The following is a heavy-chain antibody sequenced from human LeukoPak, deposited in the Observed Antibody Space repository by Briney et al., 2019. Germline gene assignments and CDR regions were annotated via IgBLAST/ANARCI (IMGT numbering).Heavy chain of an antibody. CDR2: ISTSGNSI. CDR1: GFTFSDYY. Sequence: GGSLRLSCAASGFTFSDYYMSWIRQAPGKGLEWVSYISTSGNSIYYADSVKGRFTISRDNAKNSLYLQMNGLRAEDTAVYYCARKTMVYAPSDYWGQGTLVTVSS. V-gene: IGHV3-11*01. CDR3: ARKTMVYAPSDY. J-gene: IGHJ4*02. D-gene: IGHD2-8*01.